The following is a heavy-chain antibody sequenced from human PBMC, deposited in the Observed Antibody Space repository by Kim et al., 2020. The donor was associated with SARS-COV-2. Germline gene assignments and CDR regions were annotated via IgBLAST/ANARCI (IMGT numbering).Heavy chain of an antibody. CDR1: GDSISTYY. V-gene: IGHV4-59*01. CDR3: AREPHSGSQRGTFDY. D-gene: IGHD1-26*01. CDR2: IYYSGST. Sequence: SETLSLTCTVSGDSISTYYWSWIRQPPGKGLEWIGYIYYSGSTNYNPSLKSRVTISVDTSKNQFSLKLSSVTAADTAVYYCAREPHSGSQRGTFDYWGQGTLVTVSS. J-gene: IGHJ4*02.